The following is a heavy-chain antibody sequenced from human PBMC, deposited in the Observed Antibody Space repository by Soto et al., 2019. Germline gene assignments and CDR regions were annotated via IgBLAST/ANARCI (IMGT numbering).Heavy chain of an antibody. V-gene: IGHV2-26*01. CDR1: GFSLTNARMG. J-gene: IGHJ4*02. CDR2: IFSNDEK. D-gene: IGHD1-26*01. CDR3: ARHGRGVGARPLDY. Sequence: QVTLKESGPVLVKPTETLTLTCTVSGFSLTNARMGVTWIRQPPGKALEWLAHIFSNDEKSYSTSLKSRLTSSRDTSKSQVVLTMTNMDPVDTATYYCARHGRGVGARPLDYWGQGALVTVSS.